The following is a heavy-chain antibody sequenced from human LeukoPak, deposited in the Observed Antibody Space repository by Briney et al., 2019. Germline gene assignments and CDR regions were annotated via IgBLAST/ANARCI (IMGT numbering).Heavy chain of an antibody. CDR3: AKDLSSSGSYSSVDY. CDR2: ISSSSSYI. V-gene: IGHV3-21*01. J-gene: IGHJ4*02. D-gene: IGHD1-26*01. Sequence: GGSLRLSCAASGFTFSSYSMNWVRQAPGKGLEWVSSISSSSSYIYYADSVKGRFTISRDNAKNSLYLQMNSLRAEDTAVYYCAKDLSSSGSYSSVDYWGQGTLVTVSS. CDR1: GFTFSSYS.